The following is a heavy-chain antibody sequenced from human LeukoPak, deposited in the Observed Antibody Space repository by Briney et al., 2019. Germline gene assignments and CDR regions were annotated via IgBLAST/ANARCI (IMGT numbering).Heavy chain of an antibody. CDR3: AREVGYCSGGSWSREFDY. Sequence: ASVKVSCKASGYTFTSYDINWVRQATGQGLEWMGWMNPNSGNTGYAQKFQGRVTMTRNTSISTAYMELSSLTSEDTAVYYCAREVGYCSGGSWSREFDYWGQGTLVTVSS. CDR2: MNPNSGNT. V-gene: IGHV1-8*01. CDR1: GYTFTSYD. D-gene: IGHD2-15*01. J-gene: IGHJ4*02.